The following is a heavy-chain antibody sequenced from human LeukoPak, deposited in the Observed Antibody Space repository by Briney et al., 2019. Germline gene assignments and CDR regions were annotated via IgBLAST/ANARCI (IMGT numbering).Heavy chain of an antibody. CDR2: IKQDGSEK. V-gene: IGHV3-7*03. CDR1: EFTFSSYW. J-gene: IGHJ6*02. CDR3: ARDRYSSSWYVYYYYGMDV. Sequence: PGGSLRLSCAASEFTFSSYWMSWVRQAPGKGLEWVANIKQDGSEKYYVDSVKGRFTISRDNAKNSLYLQMNSLRAEDTAVYYCARDRYSSSWYVYYYYGMDVWGQGTTVTVSS. D-gene: IGHD6-13*01.